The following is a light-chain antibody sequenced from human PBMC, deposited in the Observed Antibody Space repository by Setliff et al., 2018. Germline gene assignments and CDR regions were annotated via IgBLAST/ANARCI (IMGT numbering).Light chain of an antibody. V-gene: IGLV1-40*01. CDR3: QSYDSSLSGSDV. Sequence: VLTQPPSVSGAPGQRVTIPCTGSSSNIGAGYDVHWYQQLPGTAPKLLIYGNSNRPSGVPDRFSGSKSGTSASLAITGLQAEDEADYYCQSYDSSLSGSDVFGTGTKVTVL. J-gene: IGLJ1*01. CDR1: SSNIGAGYD. CDR2: GNS.